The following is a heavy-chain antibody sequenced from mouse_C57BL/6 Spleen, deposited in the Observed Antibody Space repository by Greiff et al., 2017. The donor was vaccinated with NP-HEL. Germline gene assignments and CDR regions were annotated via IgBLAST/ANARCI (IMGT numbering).Heavy chain of an antibody. CDR3: ARNNGYYYGSSYDAMDY. CDR2: IWSGGST. V-gene: IGHV2-2*01. CDR1: GFSLTSYG. D-gene: IGHD1-1*01. J-gene: IGHJ4*01. Sequence: VKLMESGPGLVQPSQSLSITCTVSGFSLTSYGLHWVRQSPGKGLEWLGVIWSGGSTDYNAAFISRLSISKDNSKSQVFFKMNSLQADDTAIYYCARNNGYYYGSSYDAMDYWGQGTSVTVSS.